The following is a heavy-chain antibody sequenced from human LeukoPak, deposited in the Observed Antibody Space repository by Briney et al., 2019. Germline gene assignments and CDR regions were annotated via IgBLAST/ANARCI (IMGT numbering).Heavy chain of an antibody. V-gene: IGHV3-7*01. CDR1: GFPFSSYW. CDR3: ASDYTATTWLDY. D-gene: IGHD3-16*01. CDR2: MKLDASEK. J-gene: IGHJ4*02. Sequence: PGGSLRLSCAASGFPFSSYWMSWVRQAPGKGLEWVAKMKLDASEKYYVESVKGRFTISRDNAKNSLYMQMNSLRAEDTAGYYCASDYTATTWLDYWGQGTLVTVSS.